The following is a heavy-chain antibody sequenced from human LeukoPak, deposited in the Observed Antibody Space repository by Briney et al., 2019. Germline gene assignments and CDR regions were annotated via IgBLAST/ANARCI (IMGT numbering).Heavy chain of an antibody. CDR3: ARVRSSGWSYAFDI. CDR1: GLTLSSYA. Sequence: PGGPLRLSCAPSGLTLSSYAMHWVRHAPGKGRQWVAVISYDGSNKYYADSVKGRFTISRDNSTTTLYLQMGSLRAEDMAVYYCARVRSSGWSYAFDIWGQGTMVTVSS. D-gene: IGHD6-19*01. V-gene: IGHV3-30*14. CDR2: ISYDGSNK. J-gene: IGHJ3*02.